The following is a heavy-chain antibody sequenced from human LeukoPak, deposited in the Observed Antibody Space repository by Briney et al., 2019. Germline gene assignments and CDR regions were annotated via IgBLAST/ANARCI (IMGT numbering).Heavy chain of an antibody. CDR1: GYIFTNHF. Sequence: ASVKVSCKAPGYIFTNHFVHWVRQAPGQGLEWMGVISPSGDTTTYAQTFVGRVTLTRDTSTSTVYLDMRSLESEDTALYYCVRAGDQYFDVWGQGIQVTVSS. V-gene: IGHV1-46*01. CDR3: VRAGDQYFDV. J-gene: IGHJ4*02. CDR2: ISPSGDTT. D-gene: IGHD7-27*01.